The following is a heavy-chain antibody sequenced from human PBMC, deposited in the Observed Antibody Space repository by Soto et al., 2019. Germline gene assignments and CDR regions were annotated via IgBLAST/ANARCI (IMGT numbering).Heavy chain of an antibody. Sequence: GGSLRFSCAASGFTFSDYCMSWIRQAPGKGLEWVSYISSSSSYTNYADSVKGRFTISRDNAKNSLYLQMNSLRAEDTAVYYCARVLLWFGDLRDPFDYWGQGTLVTVSS. CDR2: ISSSSSYT. CDR1: GFTFSDYC. V-gene: IGHV3-11*05. CDR3: ARVLLWFGDLRDPFDY. J-gene: IGHJ4*02. D-gene: IGHD3-10*01.